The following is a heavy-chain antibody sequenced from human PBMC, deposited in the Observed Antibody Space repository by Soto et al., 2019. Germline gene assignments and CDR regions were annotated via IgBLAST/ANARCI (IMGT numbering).Heavy chain of an antibody. Sequence: PGLSLRLSCAASGFTFTRYSMNWVRQAPRKGLEWVSSISSTTNYICYADSMKGRCTVSRDNAKNSVYLDMNSLSADDTAVYYCARESEDLTSTFDYWGQGTLVTVSS. CDR2: ISSTTNYI. V-gene: IGHV3-21*01. J-gene: IGHJ4*02. CDR3: ARESEDLTSTFDY. CDR1: GFTFTRYS.